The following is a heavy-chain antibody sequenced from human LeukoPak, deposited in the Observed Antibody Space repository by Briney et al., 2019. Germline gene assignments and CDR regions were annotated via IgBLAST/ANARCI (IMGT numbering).Heavy chain of an antibody. CDR1: GFTFSIYA. V-gene: IGHV3-23*01. D-gene: IGHD2-15*01. Sequence: PGGSLRLSFAASGFTFSIYAMSWVRQPPGKGLEWVSTFSGSGGNTYSAASVKGRFTISRDNYTNTLYLQMNSLRAEDTAVYYCAKDKGYCSGGSCYGYWYFDLWGRGTLVTVSS. J-gene: IGHJ2*01. CDR2: FSGSGGNT. CDR3: AKDKGYCSGGSCYGYWYFDL.